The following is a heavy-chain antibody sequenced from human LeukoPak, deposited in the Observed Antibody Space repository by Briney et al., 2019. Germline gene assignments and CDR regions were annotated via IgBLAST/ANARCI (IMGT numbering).Heavy chain of an antibody. CDR2: IRYDESNK. CDR1: GFTFSSYG. Sequence: PGGSLRLSCAASGFTFSSYGMHWVRQAPGKGLEWVAFIRYDESNKYYADSVKGRFTISRDNAKNSLYLQMNSLRAEDTAVYYCARAQTWITPFDYWGQGTLVTVSS. J-gene: IGHJ4*02. D-gene: IGHD5-12*01. V-gene: IGHV3-30*02. CDR3: ARAQTWITPFDY.